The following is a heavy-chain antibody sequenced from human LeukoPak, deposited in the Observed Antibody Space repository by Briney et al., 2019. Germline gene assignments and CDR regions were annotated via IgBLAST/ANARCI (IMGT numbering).Heavy chain of an antibody. J-gene: IGHJ4*02. V-gene: IGHV3-23*01. CDR3: ARAPPLRGYSYGYLGSLEE. D-gene: IGHD5-18*01. CDR1: GFTFSSFP. CDR2: ITGSGGST. Sequence: PGGSLRLSCAASGFTFSSFPMTWVRLAPGKGLEWVSTITGSGGSTYYAESVKGRFTISRDNSKNTLYLQMNSLRAEDTAVYYCARAPPLRGYSYGYLGSLEEWGQGTLVTVSS.